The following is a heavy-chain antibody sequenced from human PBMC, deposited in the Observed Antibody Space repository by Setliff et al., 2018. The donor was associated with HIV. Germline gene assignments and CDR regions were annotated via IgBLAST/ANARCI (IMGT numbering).Heavy chain of an antibody. Sequence: SETLSLTCAVSGYSISSGYYWGWIRQPPGKGLEWIGSIYYSGSTYYNPSLKSRVTISVDTSKNQFSLKLSSVTAADTAVYYCARHGPELLWFGGSWFDPWGQGTLVTVSS. J-gene: IGHJ5*02. D-gene: IGHD3-10*01. V-gene: IGHV4-38-2*01. CDR2: IYYSGST. CDR1: GYSISSGYY. CDR3: ARHGPELLWFGGSWFDP.